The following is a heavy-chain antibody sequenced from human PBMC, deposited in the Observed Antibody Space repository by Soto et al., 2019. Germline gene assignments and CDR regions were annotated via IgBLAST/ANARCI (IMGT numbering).Heavy chain of an antibody. Sequence: VQLVESGGGVVQPGRSLRLSCAASGFTFSDYAMHWVRQAPGKGLEGVAVVSHDGRNTHYADSGKGRFTISRDSSKNTVSLEMTSLRAEDTAVYYCAKGGRQWLVTSDFNYWGQGARVNVS. CDR1: GFTFSDYA. D-gene: IGHD6-19*01. CDR2: VSHDGRNT. V-gene: IGHV3-30*18. CDR3: AKGGRQWLVTSDFNY. J-gene: IGHJ4*02.